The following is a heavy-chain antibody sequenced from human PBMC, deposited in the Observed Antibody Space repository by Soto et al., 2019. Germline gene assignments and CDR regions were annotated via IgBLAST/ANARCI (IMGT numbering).Heavy chain of an antibody. Sequence: QITLKESGPTLVQPTQTLTLTCTFSGFSLSTTGLGVGWIRQPPGKALEWLALIYWDDDKRFRPSLKSRLTITKDSSKNQVVLTMTNMDPVDTATYFCAHRGLNDSGGYYPLVFDYWGQGTPVTVSS. CDR1: GFSLSTTGLG. V-gene: IGHV2-5*02. CDR2: IYWDDDK. D-gene: IGHD3-22*01. CDR3: AHRGLNDSGGYYPLVFDY. J-gene: IGHJ4*02.